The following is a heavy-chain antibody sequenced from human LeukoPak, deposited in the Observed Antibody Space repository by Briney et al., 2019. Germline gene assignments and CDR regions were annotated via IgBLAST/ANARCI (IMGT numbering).Heavy chain of an antibody. J-gene: IGHJ4*02. CDR1: GFTFSDYT. V-gene: IGHV3-21*01. Sequence: GGSLRLSCEASGFTFSDYTMNWVRQAPGKGLEWVSSISSDRSYIKYADSVKGRFSISRDNTKNSLFLVMRSLRIEDTAVYFCARDYYDSSASATFDHWGQGNLVTISS. D-gene: IGHD3-22*01. CDR2: ISSDRSYI. CDR3: ARDYYDSSASATFDH.